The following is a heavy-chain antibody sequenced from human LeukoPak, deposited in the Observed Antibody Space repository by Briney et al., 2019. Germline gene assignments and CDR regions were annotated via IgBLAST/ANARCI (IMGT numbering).Heavy chain of an antibody. Sequence: GRSLRLSCAASGFTFSSYSMNWVRQAPGKGPEWVSSISSSSSYIYYADSVKGRFTISRDNAKNSLYLQTSSLRAEDTAVYYCARDQISSSLYKEPLDYWGQGTLVTVSS. CDR1: GFTFSSYS. CDR2: ISSSSSYI. V-gene: IGHV3-21*01. J-gene: IGHJ4*02. D-gene: IGHD6-13*01. CDR3: ARDQISSSLYKEPLDY.